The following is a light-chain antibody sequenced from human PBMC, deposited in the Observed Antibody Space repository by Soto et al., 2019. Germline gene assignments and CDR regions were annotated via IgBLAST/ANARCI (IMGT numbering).Light chain of an antibody. Sequence: EVVLTQSPNTLSLSPGERATLSCWASQSLRSSYLAWYQRQPGQAPRLLMFGASRRATVIPARFNGSGSGTDFILTISRLEPEDVAVYYCQQHGTSPYTFGQGTVLEIK. V-gene: IGKV3-20*01. CDR3: QQHGTSPYT. CDR2: GAS. J-gene: IGKJ2*01. CDR1: QSLRSSY.